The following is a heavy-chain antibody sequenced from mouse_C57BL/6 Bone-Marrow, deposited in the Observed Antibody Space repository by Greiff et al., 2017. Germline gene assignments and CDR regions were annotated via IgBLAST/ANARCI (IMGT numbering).Heavy chain of an antibody. V-gene: IGHV1-64*01. Sequence: QVQLQQPGAELVKPGASVKLSCKASGYTFTSYWMHWVKQRPGQGLEWIGMIHPNSGSTNYNEKFQSKATLTVDKSSSTAYMQRSSLTSEDSAVYYGARLLRSFSWCFDVWGAGTTVTVSS. CDR3: ARLLRSFSWCFDV. D-gene: IGHD1-1*01. CDR2: IHPNSGST. J-gene: IGHJ1*01. CDR1: GYTFTSYW.